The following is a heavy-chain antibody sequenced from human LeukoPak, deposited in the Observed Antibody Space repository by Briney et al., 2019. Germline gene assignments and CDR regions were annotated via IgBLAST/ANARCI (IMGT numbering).Heavy chain of an antibody. Sequence: SGGSLRLSGAASGFTFSSYAMHWVRQAPGKGLEWVAVISYDGSNKYYADSVKGRFTISRDNSKNTLYLQMNSLRAEDTAVYYCARVSGNFDYWGQGTLVTVSS. CDR2: ISYDGSNK. CDR1: GFTFSSYA. J-gene: IGHJ4*02. CDR3: ARVSGNFDY. V-gene: IGHV3-30*14.